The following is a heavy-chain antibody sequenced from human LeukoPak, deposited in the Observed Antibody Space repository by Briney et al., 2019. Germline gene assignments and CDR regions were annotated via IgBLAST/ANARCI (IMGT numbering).Heavy chain of an antibody. J-gene: IGHJ4*02. CDR3: ARGKEPVAGSLSHFDY. CDR1: GFTFSSYW. CDR2: IKEDESEK. D-gene: IGHD6-19*01. V-gene: IGHV3-7*01. Sequence: GGSLRLSCAVSGFTFSSYWMSWVRQAPGNGPEWVANIKEDESEKNYVDSVKGRFAISRDSAKNSLYLQMNSLRAEDTAVYYCARGKEPVAGSLSHFDYWGQGTLVTVSS.